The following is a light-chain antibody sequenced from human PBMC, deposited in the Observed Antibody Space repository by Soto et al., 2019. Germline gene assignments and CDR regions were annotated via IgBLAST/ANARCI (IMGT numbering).Light chain of an antibody. V-gene: IGLV2-14*03. Sequence: QSALAQPASVSGSPGQSITISCTGSNSDIGDYNFVSWYQKHPDKAPKLLIFGVTNRPSGISDRFSGSKSGATASLTISGLQADDEADYYCSSYTRTNSLVFGTGTKLTVL. J-gene: IGLJ1*01. CDR1: NSDIGDYNF. CDR3: SSYTRTNSLV. CDR2: GVT.